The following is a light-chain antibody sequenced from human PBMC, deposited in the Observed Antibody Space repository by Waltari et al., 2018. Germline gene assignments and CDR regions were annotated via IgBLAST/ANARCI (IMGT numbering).Light chain of an antibody. CDR2: DTS. CDR3: QQTSSWPLT. J-gene: IGKJ4*01. CDR1: QRVSIN. V-gene: IGKV3-11*01. Sequence: EIVLTQSPATLSLSPGQRATLSCRASQRVSINSGWYQQKLGQPPRLLIYDTSNRATGIPDRFSASGFGTDFTLTISSLEPEDFAVYFCQQTSSWPLTFGGGTKVEIK.